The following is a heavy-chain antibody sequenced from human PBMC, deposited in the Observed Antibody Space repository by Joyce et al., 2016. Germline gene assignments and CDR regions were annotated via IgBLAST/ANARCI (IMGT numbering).Heavy chain of an antibody. CDR2: IYTTGST. CDR3: ARSTGGSYLFGMDV. CDR1: GASATSGSFY. D-gene: IGHD1-26*01. Sequence: QVQLQESGPGLVKPSQTLTLTWTVSGASATSGSFYWSWIRQPAGKGLEWIGRIYTTGSTNYKSSLKSRVTMALDTSKNQVSLKLNSVTAADTAVYYCARSTGGSYLFGMDVWGQGTTVTVSS. V-gene: IGHV4-61*02. J-gene: IGHJ6*02.